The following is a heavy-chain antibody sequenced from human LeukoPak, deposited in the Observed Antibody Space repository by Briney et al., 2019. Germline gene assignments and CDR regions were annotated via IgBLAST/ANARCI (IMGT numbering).Heavy chain of an antibody. V-gene: IGHV4-31*03. CDR1: GCSISSGGYY. CDR2: IYYSGST. J-gene: IGHJ5*02. CDR3: ARGGTGGSWYGNWFDP. Sequence: SETLSLTCTVSGCSISSGGYYWSWIRQHPGKGLEWIGYIYYSGSTYYNPSLKSRVTISVDTSKNQFSLKLSSVTAADTAVYYCARGGTGGSWYGNWFDPWGQGTPVTVSS. D-gene: IGHD6-13*01.